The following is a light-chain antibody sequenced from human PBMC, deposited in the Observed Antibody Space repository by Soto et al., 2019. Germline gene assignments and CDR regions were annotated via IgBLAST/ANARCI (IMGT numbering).Light chain of an antibody. CDR3: CSYGGRYRVWV. J-gene: IGLJ3*02. CDR2: DVS. V-gene: IGLV2-11*01. Sequence: QSALTQPRSVSGSPGQSVTISCSGTSSDVGGYDYVSWYQQHPGNAPKLMIYDVSERPSGVPDRFSGSKSGNTASLTISGLRASDEADYYRCSYGGRYRVWVFGGGTKLTVL. CDR1: SSDVGGYDY.